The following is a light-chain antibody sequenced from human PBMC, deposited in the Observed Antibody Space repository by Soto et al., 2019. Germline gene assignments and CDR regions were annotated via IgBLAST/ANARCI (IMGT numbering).Light chain of an antibody. CDR1: STDFVSYNR. CDR2: EAR. Sequence: QSVLTQPPPVSGSPGQSVTISCTGTSTDFVSYNRVSWYQQPPGTAPKLIIYEARNRPSGVPDRFSGSKFGNTASLTISGLQAAGGAGYYYSLYNSENTFVFRTGTNVTVL. V-gene: IGLV2-18*01. J-gene: IGLJ1*01. CDR3: SLYNSENTFV.